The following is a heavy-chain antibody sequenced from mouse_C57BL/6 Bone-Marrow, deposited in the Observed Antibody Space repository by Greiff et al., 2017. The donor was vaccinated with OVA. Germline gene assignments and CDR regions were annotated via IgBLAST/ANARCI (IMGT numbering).Heavy chain of an antibody. V-gene: IGHV1-39*01. J-gene: IGHJ2*01. CDR3: ARSYGSGEDY. CDR2: IHPSYGTT. Sequence: VQLQQSGPELVKPGASVKISCKASGYSFTDYNMNWVQQSHGTSLEWIGVIHPSYGTTSYNHTFMGTATSTVEQSSITAYMQLNNLTSEDSAVYYCARSYGSGEDYWGQGTTLTVSS. CDR1: GYSFTDYN. D-gene: IGHD1-1*01.